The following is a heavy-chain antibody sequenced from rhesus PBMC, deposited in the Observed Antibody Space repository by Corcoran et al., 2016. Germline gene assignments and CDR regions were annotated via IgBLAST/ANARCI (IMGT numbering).Heavy chain of an antibody. D-gene: IGHD6-31*01. CDR2: INTDTGNP. V-gene: IGHV7-114*01. Sequence: QVQLVQSGAEVKQPGASVKVSCKASGYTFTSYGMNWVRQAHGKRLEWMGWINTDTGNPTYAQGLKELFTFSMDPSISPAYLQISSLKAEDTAVYYCARRAAAGTPPWPNFDYWGQGVLVTVSS. CDR3: ARRAAAGTPPWPNFDY. J-gene: IGHJ4*01. CDR1: GYTFTSYG.